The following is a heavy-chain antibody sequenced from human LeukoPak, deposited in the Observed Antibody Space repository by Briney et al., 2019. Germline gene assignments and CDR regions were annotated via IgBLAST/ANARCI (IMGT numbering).Heavy chain of an antibody. CDR3: ARDRILSYDFWSGYYRALDY. V-gene: IGHV3-23*01. Sequence: GGSLRLSCAASGFTFSSYAMSWVRQAPGKGLEWVSVISGSGGSTYYADSVEGRFTISRDNSKNTLYLQMNSLRAEDTVVYYCARDRILSYDFWSGYYRALDYWGQGTLVTVSS. CDR2: ISGSGGST. J-gene: IGHJ4*02. D-gene: IGHD3-3*01. CDR1: GFTFSSYA.